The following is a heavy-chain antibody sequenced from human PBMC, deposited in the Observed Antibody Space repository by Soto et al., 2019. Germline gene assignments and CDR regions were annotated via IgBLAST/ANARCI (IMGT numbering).Heavy chain of an antibody. V-gene: IGHV1-69*19. D-gene: IGHD3-22*01. CDR3: ATGRIVVVGSRAYYGMDV. J-gene: IGHJ6*02. CDR1: GGTLSNSA. CDR2: IIPVFGIV. Sequence: QLQLAQSGADVKKAGSSVKVSCKASGGTLSNSAFSWVRQAPGQGLEWMGGIIPVFGIVNYAQKFQDRVTITADESTSTAYRELRSLISEDTAVYFCATGRIVVVGSRAYYGMDVWGQGTTVTV.